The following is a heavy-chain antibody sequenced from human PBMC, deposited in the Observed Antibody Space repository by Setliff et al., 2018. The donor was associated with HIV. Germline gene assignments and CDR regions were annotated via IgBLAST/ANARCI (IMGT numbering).Heavy chain of an antibody. V-gene: IGHV2-70*11. CDR2: IDWDDDK. Sequence: GSGPTLVNPTQTLTLTCTFSGFSLTTSGLCVSWIRHPPGKALEWLARIDWDDDKYYSTSLMTRLTISKDTSKNQVVLIMTNMNPVDTATYYCTRRSNGGYYDYWGQGTLVTVSS. D-gene: IGHD3-22*01. CDR1: GFSLTTSGLC. J-gene: IGHJ4*02. CDR3: TRRSNGGYYDY.